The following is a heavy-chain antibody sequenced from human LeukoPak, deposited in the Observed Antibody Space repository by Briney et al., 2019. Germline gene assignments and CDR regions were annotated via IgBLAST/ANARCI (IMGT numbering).Heavy chain of an antibody. J-gene: IGHJ4*02. Sequence: GESLKISCKGFGYTFPTYWIAWVRQMPGKGLEWMGIIYPDDSDTRYSPPFQGHVTISADKSISTAYLQWNSLEAADTAMYYCARRNGFYYGSGNGVGYDIWGQGTLVTVSS. CDR1: GYTFPTYW. V-gene: IGHV5-51*01. CDR2: IYPDDSDT. CDR3: ARRNGFYYGSGNGVGYDI. D-gene: IGHD2-8*01.